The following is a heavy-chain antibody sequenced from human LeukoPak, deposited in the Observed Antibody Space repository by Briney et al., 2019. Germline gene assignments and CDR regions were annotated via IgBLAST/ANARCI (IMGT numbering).Heavy chain of an antibody. CDR3: ARDLGAASFDY. Sequence: GGSLRLSCAAPGFTFSSHLMHWVRQAPGKGLEWVSSITSSSNYMFYAGSVKGRFTISRDNAKNSLYLQMNSLRAEDTAVYYCARDLGAASFDYWGQGTLVTVSS. CDR1: GFTFSSHL. V-gene: IGHV3-21*01. J-gene: IGHJ4*02. D-gene: IGHD1-26*01. CDR2: ITSSSNYM.